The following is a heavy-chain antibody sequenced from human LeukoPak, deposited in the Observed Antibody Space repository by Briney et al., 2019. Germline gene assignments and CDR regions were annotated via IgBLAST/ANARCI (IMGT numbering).Heavy chain of an antibody. CDR2: ISGSGGST. J-gene: IGHJ4*02. Sequence: PGGSLRLSCAASGFTFSSYAMSWVRQAPGKGLEWVSAISGSGGSTYYADSVKGRFTISRDNSKNTLYLQMNSLRAEDTAVYCCAKEAPYGSGSYYPGHYFDYWGQGTLVTVSS. CDR3: AKEAPYGSGSYYPGHYFDY. CDR1: GFTFSSYA. D-gene: IGHD3-10*01. V-gene: IGHV3-23*01.